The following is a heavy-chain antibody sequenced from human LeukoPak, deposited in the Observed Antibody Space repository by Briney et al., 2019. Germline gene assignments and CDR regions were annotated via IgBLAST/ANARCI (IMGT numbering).Heavy chain of an antibody. J-gene: IGHJ6*03. CDR2: IYYSGST. CDR3: ARHPDNSHYYYYYMDV. V-gene: IGHV4-59*08. D-gene: IGHD1-1*01. CDR1: GGSMSRYH. Sequence: SETLSLTCAVSGGSMSRYHWNWIRHPPGKGLEWIAYIYYSGSTNYNPSLESRVTISVDTSKNQFSLKLSSVTAADTAVYYCARHPDNSHYYYYYMDVWGKGTTVTVSS.